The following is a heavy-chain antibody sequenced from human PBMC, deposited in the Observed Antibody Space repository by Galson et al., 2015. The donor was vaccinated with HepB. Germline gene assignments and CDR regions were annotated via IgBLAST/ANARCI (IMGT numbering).Heavy chain of an antibody. Sequence: SLRLSCAASGFTLIGYAMTWVRQAPGKGLEWVSTISGSGGTTYYADSVKGRFTISRDNSKNTLFLQMNSLRAEDTAVYYCAKDLWDIVVVVTATDYWGQGTLVTVSS. CDR1: GFTLIGYA. CDR3: AKDLWDIVVVVTATDY. CDR2: ISGSGGTT. V-gene: IGHV3-23*01. D-gene: IGHD2-15*01. J-gene: IGHJ4*02.